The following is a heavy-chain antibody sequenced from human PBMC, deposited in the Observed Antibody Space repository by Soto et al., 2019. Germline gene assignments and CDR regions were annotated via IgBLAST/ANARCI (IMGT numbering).Heavy chain of an antibody. CDR2: IIPIFGTA. D-gene: IGHD2-2*01. Sequence: ASVKVSCKASGGTFSSYAISWVRQAPGQGLEWMGGIIPIFGTANYAQKFQGRVTITADESTSTAYMELSSLRSEDTAVYYCARARSRGSECQLPPEGWFDPWGQGTLVTVSS. J-gene: IGHJ5*02. V-gene: IGHV1-69*13. CDR3: ARARSRGSECQLPPEGWFDP. CDR1: GGTFSSYA.